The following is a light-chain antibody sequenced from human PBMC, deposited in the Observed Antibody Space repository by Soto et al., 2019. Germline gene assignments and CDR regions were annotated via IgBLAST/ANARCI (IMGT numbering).Light chain of an antibody. Sequence: QSALTQPASVSGSPGQSITMSCSGTSSDIGAYNFVSWYQHHPGRAPQLIIYEVTLRPSGVSNRFSGSKSGNSASLTTSGLQAEDEADYYCSSYTATNTPYVFGSGTKLTVL. CDR1: SSDIGAYNF. J-gene: IGLJ1*01. CDR2: EVT. V-gene: IGLV2-14*01. CDR3: SSYTATNTPYV.